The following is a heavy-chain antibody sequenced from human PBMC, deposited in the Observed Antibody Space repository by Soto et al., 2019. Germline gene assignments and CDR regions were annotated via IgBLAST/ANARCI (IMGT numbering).Heavy chain of an antibody. Sequence: QVQLQQWGAGLLKPSETLSLTCAVYGGSFSGYYWSWIRQPPGKGLEWIGEINHSGSTNYNPSLKSRVTISVDTSKNQFSLKLSSVTAADTAVYYCASLRDGYNSVFDYWGQGTLVTVSS. J-gene: IGHJ4*02. CDR2: INHSGST. D-gene: IGHD5-12*01. V-gene: IGHV4-34*01. CDR1: GGSFSGYY. CDR3: ASLRDGYNSVFDY.